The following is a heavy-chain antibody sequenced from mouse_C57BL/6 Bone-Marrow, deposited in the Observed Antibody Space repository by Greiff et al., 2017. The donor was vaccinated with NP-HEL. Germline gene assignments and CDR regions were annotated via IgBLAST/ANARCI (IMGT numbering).Heavy chain of an antibody. CDR2: INPYNGDT. J-gene: IGHJ4*01. D-gene: IGHD2-3*01. Sequence: EVQLQQSGPELVKPGDSVKISCKASGYSFTGYFMNWVMQSHGKSLEWIGRINPYNGDTFYNQKFKGTATLTVDKSSSTAHMELRSLTSEDSAVYYCARGGWLLPYYYAMDYWGQGTSVTVSS. V-gene: IGHV1-20*01. CDR3: ARGGWLLPYYYAMDY. CDR1: GYSFTGYF.